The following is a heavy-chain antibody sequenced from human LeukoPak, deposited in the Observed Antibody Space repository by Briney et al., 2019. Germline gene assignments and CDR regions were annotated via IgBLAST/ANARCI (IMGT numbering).Heavy chain of an antibody. CDR1: GFTFSSYA. V-gene: IGHV3-23*01. Sequence: GGSLRLSCAASGFTFSSYAMSWVRQAPGKGLEWVSTISGSGGSTYYADSVKGRFTISRDNSKNTLYLQMNSLRAEDTAVYYCAKDRSSGWYGYWGQGTLVTVSS. D-gene: IGHD6-19*01. CDR3: AKDRSSGWYGY. CDR2: ISGSGGST. J-gene: IGHJ4*02.